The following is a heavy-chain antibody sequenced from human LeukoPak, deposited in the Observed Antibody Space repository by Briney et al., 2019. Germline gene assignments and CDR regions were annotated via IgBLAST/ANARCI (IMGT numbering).Heavy chain of an antibody. J-gene: IGHJ6*02. CDR1: GYTFTSYD. V-gene: IGHV1-8*01. CDR3: AREGLEYYGMDV. Sequence: ASVKVSCKASGYTFTSYDINWVRQATGQGLEWMGWMNPNSGNTGYAQKFQGRVTMTIDTSTTTAYMEVRSLRSDDTAVYYCAREGLEYYGMDVWGQGTTVTVSS. D-gene: IGHD3-16*01. CDR2: MNPNSGNT.